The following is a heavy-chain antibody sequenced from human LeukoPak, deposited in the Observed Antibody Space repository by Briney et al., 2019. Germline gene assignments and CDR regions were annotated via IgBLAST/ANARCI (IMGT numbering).Heavy chain of an antibody. V-gene: IGHV1-8*01. J-gene: IGHJ3*02. CDR3: ARTQILWFGESPAFDI. D-gene: IGHD3-10*01. Sequence: GASVKVSCKASGYTFTSYDINWVRQATGQGLEWMGWMNPNSGNTGYAQKFQGRVTMTRNTSISTAYMELSSLRSEDTAVYYCARTQILWFGESPAFDIWGQGTMVTVSS. CDR1: GYTFTSYD. CDR2: MNPNSGNT.